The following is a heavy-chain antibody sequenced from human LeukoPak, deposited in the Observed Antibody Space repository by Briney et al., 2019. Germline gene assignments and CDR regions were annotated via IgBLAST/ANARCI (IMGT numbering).Heavy chain of an antibody. CDR3: ARASKPSQMRGGPHYFDY. Sequence: ASVKVSCKASGGTFSSYAISWVRQAPGQGLEWMGGIIPILGTANYAQKFQGRVTITADESTSTAYMELSSLRSEDTAVYYCARASKPSQMRGGPHYFDYWGQGTLVTVSS. V-gene: IGHV1-69*13. CDR2: IIPILGTA. J-gene: IGHJ4*02. CDR1: GGTFSSYA. D-gene: IGHD3-16*01.